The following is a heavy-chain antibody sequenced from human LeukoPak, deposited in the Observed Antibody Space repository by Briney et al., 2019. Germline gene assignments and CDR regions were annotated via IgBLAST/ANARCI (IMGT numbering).Heavy chain of an antibody. J-gene: IGHJ5*02. CDR2: ISSSSSYI. V-gene: IGHV3-21*01. D-gene: IGHD6-19*01. CDR3: ARDPLPGQWLVRGYNWFDP. Sequence: GGSLRPSCAASGFTFSSYSMNWVRQAPGKGLEWVSSISSSSSYIYYADSVKGRFTISRDNAKNSLYLQMNSLRAEDTAVYYCARDPLPGQWLVRGYNWFDPWGQGTLVTVSS. CDR1: GFTFSSYS.